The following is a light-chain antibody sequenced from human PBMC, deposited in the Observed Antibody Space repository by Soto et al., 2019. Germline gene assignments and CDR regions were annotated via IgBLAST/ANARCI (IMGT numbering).Light chain of an antibody. Sequence: DIQMTQSPSSLSASVGDRATITCRASQSISNYLNWYQQKPGKAPKLLIYAASSLQSGVPSRFSGSGSGTDFTLTISSLQPEDFATYYCQQSYSTLSITFGQGTRLEI. CDR1: QSISNY. V-gene: IGKV1-39*01. J-gene: IGKJ5*01. CDR3: QQSYSTLSIT. CDR2: AAS.